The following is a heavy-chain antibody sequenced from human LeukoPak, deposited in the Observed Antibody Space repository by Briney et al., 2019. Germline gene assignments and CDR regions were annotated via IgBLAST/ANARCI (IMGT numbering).Heavy chain of an antibody. Sequence: PGGSLRLSCAASGFTFANYAMSWVRQAPGKGLEWVSAITGSGGSTYYADSVKGRFTISRDNSKNTLFLQMNSLRAEDTALYYCAKGSSGYFADLWGQGTLVTVSS. D-gene: IGHD3-22*01. CDR1: GFTFANYA. CDR2: ITGSGGST. J-gene: IGHJ5*02. CDR3: AKGSSGYFADL. V-gene: IGHV3-23*01.